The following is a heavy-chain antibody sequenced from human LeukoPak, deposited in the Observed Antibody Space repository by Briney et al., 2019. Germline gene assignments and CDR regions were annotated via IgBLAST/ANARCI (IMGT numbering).Heavy chain of an antibody. CDR1: GYSFTGYY. V-gene: IGHV1-2*02. D-gene: IGHD3-10*01. CDR2: INPNSGGT. Sequence: ASVRVSCKASGYSFTGYYMHWVRQAPGQGLEWMGWINPNSGGTNYAQKFQGRVTMTRDTSISTAYMELSRLRSDDTAVYFCARIWFGLRRLYYFDYWGQGTLVTVSS. J-gene: IGHJ4*02. CDR3: ARIWFGLRRLYYFDY.